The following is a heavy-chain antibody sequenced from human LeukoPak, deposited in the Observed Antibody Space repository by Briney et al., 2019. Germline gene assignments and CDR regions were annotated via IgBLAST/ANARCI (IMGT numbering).Heavy chain of an antibody. CDR1: CYTFTSYG. CDR2: ISAYKCNT. V-gene: IGHV1-18*01. J-gene: IGHJ4*02. D-gene: IGHD3-3*01. Sequence: GASVKVSCKASCYTFTSYGISWVRQAPGQGLEWMGWISAYKCNTNYAQKLQGRVTKNTHRPTSTAYMELRSLRSDDTAVYYFARFLWGITIPFDYWGQGTLVTVSS. CDR3: ARFLWGITIPFDY.